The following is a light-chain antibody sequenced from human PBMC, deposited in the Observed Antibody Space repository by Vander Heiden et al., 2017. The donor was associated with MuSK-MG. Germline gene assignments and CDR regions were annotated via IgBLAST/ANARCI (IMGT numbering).Light chain of an antibody. Sequence: EIVLTQSPATLSLSPGERATLSCRASQSFSTFLACYQHKSVQVPRVLISYASDRATGVPARLSRTASGTDFTLTIISLEPEYSALYLCQRCQNWPLTFGQGTRLEI. J-gene: IGKJ5*01. CDR1: QSFSTF. CDR3: QRCQNWPLT. V-gene: IGKV3-11*01. CDR2: YAS.